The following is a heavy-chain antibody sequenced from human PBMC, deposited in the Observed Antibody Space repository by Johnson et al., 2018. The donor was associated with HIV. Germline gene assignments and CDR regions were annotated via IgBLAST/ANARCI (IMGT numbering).Heavy chain of an antibody. D-gene: IGHD6-19*01. CDR3: AKGGAVAGTRDAFDI. CDR1: GFTFSSYW. CDR2: IKQDGSEK. V-gene: IGHV3-7*03. Sequence: VQLVESGGGLVQPGGSLRLSCAASGFTFSSYWMSWVRQAPGKGLEWVANIKQDGSEKYYVDSVKGRFTISRDNANNVLYLQMDRLRAEDTAVYYCAKGGAVAGTRDAFDIWGQGTMVTVSS. J-gene: IGHJ3*02.